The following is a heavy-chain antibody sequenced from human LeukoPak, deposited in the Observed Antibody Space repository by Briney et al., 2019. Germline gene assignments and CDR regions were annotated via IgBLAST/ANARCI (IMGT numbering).Heavy chain of an antibody. Sequence: SETLSLTCTVSGGSISGYYWNWIRQPPGKGLEWIGYIYYSGNTNYNPSLKSRVTISLDTSKNQFSLKLSSVTAADTAVYYCARDTWFGAGRTFAYWGQGTLVTVSS. J-gene: IGHJ4*02. CDR2: IYYSGNT. CDR3: ARDTWFGAGRTFAY. CDR1: GGSISGYY. V-gene: IGHV4-59*12. D-gene: IGHD3-10*01.